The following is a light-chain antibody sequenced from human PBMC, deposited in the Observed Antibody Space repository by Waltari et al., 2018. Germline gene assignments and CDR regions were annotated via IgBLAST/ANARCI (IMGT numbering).Light chain of an antibody. J-gene: IGLJ1*01. Sequence: QSALTQPASVSGSPGQSITISCTGTRSDAGGYNYVPWYQQHPGKAPKLMIYEVSNRPSGVSNRFSGSKSGNTASLTISGLQAEDEADYYCSSYTSSSTPYVFGTGTKVTVL. CDR2: EVS. V-gene: IGLV2-14*01. CDR3: SSYTSSSTPYV. CDR1: RSDAGGYNY.